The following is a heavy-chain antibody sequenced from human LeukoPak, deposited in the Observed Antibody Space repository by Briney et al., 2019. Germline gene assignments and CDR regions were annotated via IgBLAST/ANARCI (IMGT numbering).Heavy chain of an antibody. V-gene: IGHV1-2*02. Sequence: GASVKVSCKASGYTYAAHHIHWVRQAPGQGLEWMGWILPDGRDTKNSQKFQDRMTLTTDTSTNTAYMELSSLIPDDTAVYYCSGRYGPGPVWGQGTLISASP. CDR3: SGRYGPGPV. CDR1: GYTYAAHH. J-gene: IGHJ4*02. CDR2: ILPDGRDT. D-gene: IGHD3-10*01.